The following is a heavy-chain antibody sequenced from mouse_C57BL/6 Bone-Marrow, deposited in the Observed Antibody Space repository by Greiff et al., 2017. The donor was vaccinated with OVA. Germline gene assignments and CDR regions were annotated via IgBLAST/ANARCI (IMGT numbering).Heavy chain of an antibody. V-gene: IGHV1-54*01. CDR2: INPGSGGT. Sequence: QVQLQPSGAELVRPGTSVKVSCKASGYAFTNYLIEWVKQRPGQGLEWIGVINPGSGGTNYNEKFKGKATLTADKSSSTAYMQLSSLTSEDSAVYFCARWVITTVVDYAMDYWGQGTSVTVSS. J-gene: IGHJ4*01. CDR3: ARWVITTVVDYAMDY. CDR1: GYAFTNYL. D-gene: IGHD1-1*01.